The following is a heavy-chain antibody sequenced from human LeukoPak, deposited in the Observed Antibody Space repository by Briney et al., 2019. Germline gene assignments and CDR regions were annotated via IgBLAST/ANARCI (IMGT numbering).Heavy chain of an antibody. CDR2: TNHSGST. J-gene: IGHJ4*02. V-gene: IGHV4-34*01. CDR1: GGSFSGYY. Sequence: SETLSLTCAVYGGSFSGYYWRWIRQTLGKGLEWIGETNHSGSTNYNLSPTSRVTISVDTSKNQFSLKLSSVTAADTAVYYCASTAIFGIIKTLDYWGQGTLVTVSS. D-gene: IGHD3-3*01. CDR3: ASTAIFGIIKTLDY.